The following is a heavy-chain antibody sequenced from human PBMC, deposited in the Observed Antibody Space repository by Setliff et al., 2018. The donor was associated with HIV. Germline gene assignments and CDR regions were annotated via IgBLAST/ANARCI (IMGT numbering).Heavy chain of an antibody. CDR1: GFTFSSYA. CDR2: INYRGNT. J-gene: IGHJ6*03. D-gene: IGHD3-10*01. CDR3: ASLDGSESPYIYYYYMDV. Sequence: PSETLSLRLSCAASGFTFSSYAMSWVRQAPGKGLEWIGSINYRGNTYYNPSLKSRAAISVDTSKNQISLKLSSVTAADTAVYYCASLDGSESPYIYYYYMDVWGEGTAVTVSS. V-gene: IGHV4-38-2*01.